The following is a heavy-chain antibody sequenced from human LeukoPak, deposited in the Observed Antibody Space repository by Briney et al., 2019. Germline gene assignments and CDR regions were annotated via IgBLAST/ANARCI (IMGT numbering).Heavy chain of an antibody. CDR3: AKEDYYDSSGYYPAFDY. V-gene: IGHV3-7*01. D-gene: IGHD3-22*01. CDR1: GFTFSSYW. CDR2: IKQDGSEK. J-gene: IGHJ4*02. Sequence: GGSLRLSCAASGFTFSSYWMSWVRQAPGKGLEWVANIKQDGSEKYYVDSVKGRFTISRDNAKNSLYLQMNSLRAEDTAVYYCAKEDYYDSSGYYPAFDYWGQGTLVTVSS.